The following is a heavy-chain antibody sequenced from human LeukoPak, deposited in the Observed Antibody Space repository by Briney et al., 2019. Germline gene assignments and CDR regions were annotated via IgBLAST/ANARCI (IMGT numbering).Heavy chain of an antibody. CDR2: IYHSGST. CDR3: ARLGPAAGTSFDY. V-gene: IGHV4-4*02. J-gene: IGHJ4*02. CDR1: GGSISSSNW. D-gene: IGHD6-13*01. Sequence: SETLSLTCAVSGGSISSSNWWSWVRQPPGKGLEWIGEIYHSGSTNYNPSLKSRVTISVDKSKNQFSLKLSSVTAADTAVYYCARLGPAAGTSFDYWGQGTLVTVSS.